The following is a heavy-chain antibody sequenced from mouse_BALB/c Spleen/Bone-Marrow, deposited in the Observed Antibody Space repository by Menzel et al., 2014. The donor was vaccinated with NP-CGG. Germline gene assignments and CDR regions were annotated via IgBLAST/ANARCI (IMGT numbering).Heavy chain of an antibody. Sequence: VQLQDSGAELVQPWASVKMSCKSSGYTFTSYWMHWVKQRPGQGLEWIGDIYPGSDSTNYNEKFKSKATLSVDTSSSTAYMQLSSVTSEDSAVYYCATGESWGQGTTPKVSS. J-gene: IGHJ2*01. CDR1: GYTFTSYW. CDR2: IYPGSDST. D-gene: IGHD6-2*01. CDR3: ATGES. V-gene: IGHV1-55*01.